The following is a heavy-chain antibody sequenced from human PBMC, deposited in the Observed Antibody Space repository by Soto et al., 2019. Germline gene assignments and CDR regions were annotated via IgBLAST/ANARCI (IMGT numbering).Heavy chain of an antibody. J-gene: IGHJ2*01. CDR1: GGTFSSYA. D-gene: IGHD1-26*01. CDR2: IIPIFGTA. CDR3: ARVGSSPYWYFDL. V-gene: IGHV1-69*13. Sequence: ASVKVSCKASGGTFSSYAIRWVRQAPGQGLEWMGGIIPIFGTANYAQKFQGRVTITADESTSTAYMELSSLRSEDTAVYYCARVGSSPYWYFDLWGRGTLVTVYS.